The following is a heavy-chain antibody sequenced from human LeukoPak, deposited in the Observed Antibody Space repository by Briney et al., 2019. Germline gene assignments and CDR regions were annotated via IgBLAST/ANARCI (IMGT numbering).Heavy chain of an antibody. CDR1: GFTLSGYW. D-gene: IGHD2-15*01. CDR3: ARDPRNVGLAP. J-gene: IGHJ5*02. V-gene: IGHV3-74*01. CDR2: NNGDGSTT. Sequence: QAGGSLRLSCVASGFTLSGYWMYWVRKAPGKGLMYISRNNGDGSTTNYADVVKGRFTMSRDNVKNTLYLQMNSLRVEDTAVYYCARDPRNVGLAPWGQGTLVTVSS.